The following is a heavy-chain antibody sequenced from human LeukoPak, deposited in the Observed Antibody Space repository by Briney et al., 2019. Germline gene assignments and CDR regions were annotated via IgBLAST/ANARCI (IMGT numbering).Heavy chain of an antibody. J-gene: IGHJ3*02. Sequence: SETLSLTCTVSGDSISSGTYFWSWIRQPAGTGLEWIGRIYTSGSTNYNPSLKSRVTISVDTSKNQFSLNLSSVTAADTAVYYCARDPQYYYDSSGYPIYAFDIWGQGTMVTVSS. D-gene: IGHD3-22*01. CDR2: IYTSGST. CDR1: GDSISSGTYF. V-gene: IGHV4-61*02. CDR3: ARDPQYYYDSSGYPIYAFDI.